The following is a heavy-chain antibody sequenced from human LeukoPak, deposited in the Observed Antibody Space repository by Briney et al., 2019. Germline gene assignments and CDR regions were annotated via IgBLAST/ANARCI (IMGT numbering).Heavy chain of an antibody. CDR3: AREKITMVRGVTVAGIDY. J-gene: IGHJ4*02. Sequence: SETLSLTCTVSGGSISNYYWSWIRQPPGKGLEWIGYIYYSGSTYYNPSLKSRVTISVDTSKNQFSLKLSSVTAADTAVYYCAREKITMVRGVTVAGIDYWGQGTLVTVSS. D-gene: IGHD3-10*01. CDR1: GGSISNYY. CDR2: IYYSGST. V-gene: IGHV4-30-4*01.